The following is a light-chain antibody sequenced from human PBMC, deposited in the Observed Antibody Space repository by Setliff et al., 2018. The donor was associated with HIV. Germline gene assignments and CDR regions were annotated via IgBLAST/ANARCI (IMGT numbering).Light chain of an antibody. CDR1: ISDIGGHNL. CDR3: CSYSRSTVPYV. CDR2: NVY. V-gene: IGLV2-23*02. J-gene: IGLJ1*01. Sequence: QSALTQVASVSGSLGQLITISCTGSISDIGGHNLVSWFRVDPGKAPKLIIYNVYLLASGVSPRFSASKSGNTASLTIFGLQSEDEGDYYCCSYSRSTVPYVFGSGTKVTVL.